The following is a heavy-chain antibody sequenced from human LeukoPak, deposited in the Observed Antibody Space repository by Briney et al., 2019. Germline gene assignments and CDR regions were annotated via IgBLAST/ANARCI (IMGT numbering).Heavy chain of an antibody. J-gene: IGHJ4*02. CDR3: ARVSTYYGGNLFDY. Sequence: SETLSLTCTVSGGSISSYYWSGIRQPPGKGLGWIGYIYYSGSTNYNPSLKSRVTISVDTSKNQFSLKLSSVTAADTAVYYCARVSTYYGGNLFDYWGQGTLVTVSS. D-gene: IGHD4-23*01. CDR1: GGSISSYY. CDR2: IYYSGST. V-gene: IGHV4-59*01.